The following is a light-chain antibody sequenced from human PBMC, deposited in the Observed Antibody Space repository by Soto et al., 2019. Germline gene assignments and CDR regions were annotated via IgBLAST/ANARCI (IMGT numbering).Light chain of an antibody. CDR1: QSLQYSDGITY. J-gene: IGKJ4*01. Sequence: DVVMTQSPLSLPVTLGQPASISCRSSQSLQYSDGITYLNWFQQRPGQSPRRLIYKVSNRDSGVPDRVSGRGSGTDFTLKISRVEAEDVGIYFCMQGTHWPLAFGGGTKVEIK. V-gene: IGKV2-30*01. CDR2: KVS. CDR3: MQGTHWPLA.